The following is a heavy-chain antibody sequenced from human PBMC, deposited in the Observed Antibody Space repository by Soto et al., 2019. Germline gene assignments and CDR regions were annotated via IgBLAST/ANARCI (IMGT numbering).Heavy chain of an antibody. D-gene: IGHD2-15*01. CDR1: GFTFDDYG. Sequence: GGSLRLSCAASGFTFDDYGMSWVRQAPGKGLEWVSGINWNGGSTGYADSVKGRFTISRDNAKNSLYLQMNSLRAEDTALYHCARDKPHCSGGSCLNYYYYMDVWGKGTTVTVSS. J-gene: IGHJ6*03. CDR3: ARDKPHCSGGSCLNYYYYMDV. CDR2: INWNGGST. V-gene: IGHV3-20*01.